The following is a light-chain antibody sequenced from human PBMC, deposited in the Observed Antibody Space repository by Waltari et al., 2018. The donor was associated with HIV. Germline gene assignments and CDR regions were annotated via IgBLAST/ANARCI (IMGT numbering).Light chain of an antibody. CDR2: EVT. CDR1: SSDIATYNY. J-gene: IGLJ3*02. Sequence: QSALTQPASVSGSPGQSITISYTGTSSDIATYNYVSWYQRHPGKAPKLMIYEVTNRPSGVSNRFSGSESGNTASLTISGLQAEDESHYFCSSYTNTNEVFGGGTKLTVL. V-gene: IGLV2-14*01. CDR3: SSYTNTNEV.